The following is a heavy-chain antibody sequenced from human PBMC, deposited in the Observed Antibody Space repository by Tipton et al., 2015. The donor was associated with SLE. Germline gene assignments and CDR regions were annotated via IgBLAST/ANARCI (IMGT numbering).Heavy chain of an antibody. Sequence: TLSLTCAVYGGSFGDDYWSWIRQPPGKGLEWIGYIYYSGRTNNNPSLQSRVTISVDTSKNQLSLKMRSVTAADTAVYYCARGRVPNTWGQGTLVTVST. CDR2: IYYSGRT. CDR1: GGSFGDDY. CDR3: ARGRVPNT. J-gene: IGHJ5*02. V-gene: IGHV4-34*11.